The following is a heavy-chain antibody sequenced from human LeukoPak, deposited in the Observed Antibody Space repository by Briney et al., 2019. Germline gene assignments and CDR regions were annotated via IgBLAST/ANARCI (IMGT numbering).Heavy chain of an antibody. CDR3: ARRVVNNRNWYFDL. D-gene: IGHD4-23*01. Sequence: NAGESLKISCKGSGYLFTRKWIGWVRQMPGKGLEWMGIIYPGDSETRYSPSLQGQVTISADKSINTAYLQWSSLKASDTAMYYCARRVVNNRNWYFDLWGRGTLVTVSS. CDR1: GYLFTRKW. J-gene: IGHJ2*01. CDR2: IYPGDSET. V-gene: IGHV5-51*01.